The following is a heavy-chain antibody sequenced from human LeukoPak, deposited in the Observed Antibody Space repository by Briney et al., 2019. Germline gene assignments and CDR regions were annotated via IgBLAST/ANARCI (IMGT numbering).Heavy chain of an antibody. J-gene: IGHJ3*02. V-gene: IGHV4-39*01. D-gene: IGHD4-23*01. CDR3: ARADDYGGKTDAFDI. CDR1: GGSISSRSYS. CDR2: INYSGST. Sequence: SETLSLTCTVSGGSISSRSYSWGWIRQPPGKGLEWIGSINYSGSTYYNPSLRSRVTISVDTSKNQFSLKLSSVTAADTAVYYCARADDYGGKTDAFDIWGQGTMDTVSS.